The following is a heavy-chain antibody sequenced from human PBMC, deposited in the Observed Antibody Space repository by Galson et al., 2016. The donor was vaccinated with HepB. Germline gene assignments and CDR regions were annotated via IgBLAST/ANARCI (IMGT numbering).Heavy chain of an antibody. D-gene: IGHD1-1*01. CDR3: AREGNAGRSFDS. CDR1: GGSVSSAFYY. CDR2: VSYSGST. J-gene: IGHJ4*02. Sequence: TLSLTCTVSGGSVSSAFYYLSWFRQHPGRGLEWLGYVSYSGSTYYNPPLESRLTISVDMSKNQLSLKLRSVTAADSAVYYCAREGNAGRSFDSWGQGALVTVSS. V-gene: IGHV4-31*03.